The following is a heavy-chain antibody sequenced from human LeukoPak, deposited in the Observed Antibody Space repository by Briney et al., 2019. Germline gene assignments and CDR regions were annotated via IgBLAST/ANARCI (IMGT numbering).Heavy chain of an antibody. J-gene: IGHJ4*02. V-gene: IGHV3-23*01. D-gene: IGHD3-22*01. Sequence: GGSLRLSCAASGFSLYTYSMNWVRQAPGKGLEWVSGVTGSSGSTYYADSVKGRFTISRDTSKNTLYLQMNSLRAEDTAVYYCAKFPDSSGYYYFDYWGQGTRVTVSS. CDR1: GFSLYTYS. CDR3: AKFPDSSGYYYFDY. CDR2: VTGSSGST.